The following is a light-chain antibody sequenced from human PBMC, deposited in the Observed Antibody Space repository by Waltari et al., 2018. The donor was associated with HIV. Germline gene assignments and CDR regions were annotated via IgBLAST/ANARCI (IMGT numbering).Light chain of an antibody. CDR3: SSYTSSSTVV. Sequence: QSALTQPASVSGSPGQSITIPCTGTSSAVGGYNSVSWYQQHPGKAPKLMIFDVSNRPSGVSNRFSGSKSGNTASLTISGLQAEDEADYYCSSYTSSSTVVFGGGTKVTVL. J-gene: IGLJ2*01. CDR1: SSAVGGYNS. V-gene: IGLV2-14*01. CDR2: DVS.